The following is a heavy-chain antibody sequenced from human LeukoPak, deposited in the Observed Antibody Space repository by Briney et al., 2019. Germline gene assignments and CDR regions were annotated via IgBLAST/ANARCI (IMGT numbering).Heavy chain of an antibody. J-gene: IGHJ6*01. Sequence: GGSLRLSCAASGFIFSSYGMHWVRQPPGKGLELVSLISWDGGSTYYADSVKGRFTISRDNSKNSLYLQMNSLRTEDTALYYCAKAGLRNYYYYYGMDVWGQGTTVTVS. V-gene: IGHV3-43*01. D-gene: IGHD5-12*01. CDR2: ISWDGGST. CDR1: GFIFSSYG. CDR3: AKAGLRNYYYYYGMDV.